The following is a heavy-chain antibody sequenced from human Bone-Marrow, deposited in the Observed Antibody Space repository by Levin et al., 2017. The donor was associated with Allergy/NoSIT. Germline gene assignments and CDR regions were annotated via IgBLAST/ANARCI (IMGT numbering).Heavy chain of an antibody. CDR2: VNNDGSDT. J-gene: IGHJ3*02. D-gene: IGHD5-18*01. Sequence: PGGSLRLSCAASGFTFSSYWMHWVRQAPGKGLVWVSRVNNDGSDTIYADSVKGRFTISRDNAKNTLYLQTTSLRAEDTAVYYCARGGYNHAFDIWGQGTMVTVSS. CDR3: ARGGYNHAFDI. V-gene: IGHV3-74*01. CDR1: GFTFSSYW.